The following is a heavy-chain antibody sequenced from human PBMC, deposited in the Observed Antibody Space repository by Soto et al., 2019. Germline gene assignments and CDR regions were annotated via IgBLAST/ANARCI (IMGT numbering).Heavy chain of an antibody. D-gene: IGHD6-19*01. J-gene: IGHJ4*02. CDR2: INPSGGST. CDR1: GSTLTGDY. Sequence: GVSVQGSCKGSGSTLTGDYVGWVRQAPGQGLEWMGIINPSGGSTSYAQKFQGRVTMTRDTSTSTVYMELSSLRSEDTAVYYCAGASGWYEGSRFDYWGQGTLVTVS. V-gene: IGHV1-46*01. CDR3: AGASGWYEGSRFDY.